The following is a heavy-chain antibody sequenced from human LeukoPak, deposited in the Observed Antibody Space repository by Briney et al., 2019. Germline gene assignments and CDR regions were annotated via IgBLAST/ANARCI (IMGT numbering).Heavy chain of an antibody. V-gene: IGHV3-21*01. D-gene: IGHD3-22*01. CDR1: GFTFSSYS. CDR2: ISSSSSYI. J-gene: IGHJ6*02. Sequence: GRSLRLSCAASGFTFSSYSMNWVRQAPGKGLEWVSSISSSSSYIYYADSVKGRFTISRDNAKNSLYLQMNSLRAEDTAVYYCARDLLPPYYYDSKGPDRYYYYGMDVWGQGTTVTVSS. CDR3: ARDLLPPYYYDSKGPDRYYYYGMDV.